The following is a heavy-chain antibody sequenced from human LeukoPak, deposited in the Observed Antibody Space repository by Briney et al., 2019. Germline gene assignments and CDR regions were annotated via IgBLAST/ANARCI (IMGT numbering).Heavy chain of an antibody. CDR2: ARNKANRYAT. CDR3: AREGAVAGKGIDY. V-gene: IGHV3-72*01. Sequence: PGGSLRLSCAASGFTFSDHHMEWVRQAPGKGLEWVGRARNKANRYATEYAASVKGRFTISRDDSKNSLYLQMNSVKTEDTAVYYCAREGAVAGKGIDYWGQGTLVTVSS. J-gene: IGHJ4*02. D-gene: IGHD6-19*01. CDR1: GFTFSDHH.